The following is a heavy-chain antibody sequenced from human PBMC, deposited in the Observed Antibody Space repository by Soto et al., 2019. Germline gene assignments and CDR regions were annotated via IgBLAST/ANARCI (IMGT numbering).Heavy chain of an antibody. J-gene: IGHJ4*02. CDR2: IRNKGYGEST. Sequence: PAGSLRLSCTAYGFFFGDYGMSWVRQAPGKGLECIGLIRNKGYGESTEYATSVTGRFTISRDDSKNIVYLQMNSLKAEDTGVYFCTRFLAAGFDFWGQGTLVTVSS. CDR3: TRFLAAGFDF. D-gene: IGHD6-13*01. CDR1: GFFFGDYG. V-gene: IGHV3-49*04.